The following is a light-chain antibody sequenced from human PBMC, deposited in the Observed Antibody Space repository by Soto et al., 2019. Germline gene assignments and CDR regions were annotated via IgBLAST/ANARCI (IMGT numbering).Light chain of an antibody. Sequence: EIVLTQSPGTLSMSPGERVTLSCRASQSVSSSFLAWYQQKAGQAPRLLIYGTSSRATGIPDRFSGSGSGTDFTLTISRLEPEDCAVYYCQQYGDSPYTFGQGTKLEIK. CDR1: QSVSSSF. CDR2: GTS. CDR3: QQYGDSPYT. V-gene: IGKV3-20*01. J-gene: IGKJ2*01.